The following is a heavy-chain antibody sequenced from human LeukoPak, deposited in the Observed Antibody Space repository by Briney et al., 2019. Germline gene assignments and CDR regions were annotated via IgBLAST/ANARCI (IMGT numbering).Heavy chain of an antibody. Sequence: GGSLRLSCAASGFTFSSYAMSWDRQAPGKGLEWVSAISGSGGSTYYADSVKGRFTISRDNSKNTLYLQMNSLRAEDTAVYYCAKEQLGYYDSSGYSNYWGQGTLVTVSS. J-gene: IGHJ4*02. V-gene: IGHV3-23*01. CDR1: GFTFSSYA. CDR2: ISGSGGST. CDR3: AKEQLGYYDSSGYSNY. D-gene: IGHD3-22*01.